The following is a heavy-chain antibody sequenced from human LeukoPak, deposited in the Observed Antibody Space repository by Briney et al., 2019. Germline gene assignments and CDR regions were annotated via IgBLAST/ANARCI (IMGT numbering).Heavy chain of an antibody. Sequence: PSETLSLTCTVSGDPINRHYWSWIRQTPGTGLEWIGYISYRGSTNYNPSLKSRVTMSVDTSNNQFSLRLSSVTAADTAVYYCATNAGPAALDAIDIWGQGTIVIVSS. CDR1: GDPINRHY. CDR3: ATNAGPAALDAIDI. V-gene: IGHV4-59*08. CDR2: ISYRGST. D-gene: IGHD2-2*01. J-gene: IGHJ3*02.